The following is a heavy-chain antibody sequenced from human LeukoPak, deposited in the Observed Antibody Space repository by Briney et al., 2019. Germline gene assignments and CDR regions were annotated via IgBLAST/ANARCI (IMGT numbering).Heavy chain of an antibody. CDR2: ISYDGSNK. D-gene: IGHD1-26*01. CDR1: GFTISSGA. V-gene: IGHV3-30*03. Sequence: GGSLRLSCAASGFTISSGAMHWVRQAPGKGLEWVAVISYDGSNKYYADSVKGRFTISRDNSRNTLYLQMNSLRAEDTAVYDCATILGATDNWGQGTLVTVSS. J-gene: IGHJ4*02. CDR3: ATILGATDN.